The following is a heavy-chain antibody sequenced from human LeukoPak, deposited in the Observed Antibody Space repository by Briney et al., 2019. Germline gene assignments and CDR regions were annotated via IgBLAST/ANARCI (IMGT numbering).Heavy chain of an antibody. D-gene: IGHD5-18*01. J-gene: IGHJ6*02. CDR3: ARTLHLWPYYDMDV. Sequence: SETLSLTCIVPGVSISSSSYYWGWLRQSPGKGLEWIGNIYYSGSTYYNPSLKSRVTISVDTSKNQFSLKLSSVTAADTAVYYCARTLHLWPYYDMDVWGQGTTVTVSS. CDR1: GVSISSSSYY. CDR2: IYYSGST. V-gene: IGHV4-39*07.